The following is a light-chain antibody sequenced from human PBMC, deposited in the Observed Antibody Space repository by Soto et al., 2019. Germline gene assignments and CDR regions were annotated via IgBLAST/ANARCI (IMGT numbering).Light chain of an antibody. CDR2: GAS. J-gene: IGKJ5*01. Sequence: LTRCSGKMSLSPVEGATLLSRAIQSVSSSYLAWYQQKPGQAPRLLIYGASSRATGIPDRFSGSGSGTDFTLTISRLEPEAFAVYYCQQYGSSLITFGQGADWR. CDR3: QQYGSSLIT. V-gene: IGKV3-20*01. CDR1: QSVSSSY.